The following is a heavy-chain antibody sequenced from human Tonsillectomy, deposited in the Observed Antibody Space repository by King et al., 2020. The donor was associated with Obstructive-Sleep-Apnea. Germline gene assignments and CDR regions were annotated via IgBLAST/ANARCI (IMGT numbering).Heavy chain of an antibody. CDR1: GFTFSSYW. CDR3: AREGGSGGRYFDL. CDR2: IHSDGSST. Sequence: VQLVESGGGLVQPGGSLRLSCAASGFTFSSYWMHWVRHAPGKGLVWVSRIHSDGSSTNYADSVKGRFTISRDNAKNTLFLQMNSLRAEDTALYYCAREGGSGGRYFDLWGRGTLVTVSS. D-gene: IGHD6-19*01. V-gene: IGHV3-74*01. J-gene: IGHJ2*01.